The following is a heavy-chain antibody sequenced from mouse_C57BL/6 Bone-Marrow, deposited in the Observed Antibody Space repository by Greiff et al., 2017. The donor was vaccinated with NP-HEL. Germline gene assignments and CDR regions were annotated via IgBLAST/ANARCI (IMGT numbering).Heavy chain of an antibody. J-gene: IGHJ4*01. CDR3: ARSDTTVVATGTRAMDY. D-gene: IGHD1-1*01. CDR1: GYAFSSSW. V-gene: IGHV1-82*01. Sequence: QVQLQQSGPELVKPGASVKISCKASGYAFSSSWMNWVKQRPGKGLEWIGRIYPGDGDTNYNGKFKGKATLTADKSSSTAYMQLSSLTSEDSAVYFCARSDTTVVATGTRAMDYWGQGTSVTVSS. CDR2: IYPGDGDT.